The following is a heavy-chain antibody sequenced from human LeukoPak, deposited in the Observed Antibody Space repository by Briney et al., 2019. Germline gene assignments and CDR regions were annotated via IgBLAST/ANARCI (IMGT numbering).Heavy chain of an antibody. CDR3: ARDRVAGTKAFDI. CDR1: GFTFSDYW. Sequence: GGSLRLSCAASGFTFSDYWMHWVRQAPGKGLVWVSRISSDGSRVTYADSVKGRFTISRDNAKNSLYLQMNSLRAEDTAVYYCARDRVAGTKAFDIWGQGTMVTVSS. J-gene: IGHJ3*02. CDR2: ISSDGSRV. V-gene: IGHV3-74*01. D-gene: IGHD6-19*01.